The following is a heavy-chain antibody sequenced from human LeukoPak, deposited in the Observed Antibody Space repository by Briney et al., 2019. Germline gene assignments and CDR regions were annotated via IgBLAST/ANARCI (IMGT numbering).Heavy chain of an antibody. CDR1: GGSFSGYY. D-gene: IGHD2-2*02. J-gene: IGHJ5*02. V-gene: IGHV4-34*01. CDR3: ARGRYCSSTSCYTFDP. Sequence: SETLSLTCAVYGGSFSGYYWSWIRQPPGKGLEWIGVINHSGSTNYNPTLKSRVTISVDTSKNQFSLKLSSVTAADTAVYYCARGRYCSSTSCYTFDPWGQGTLVTVSS. CDR2: INHSGST.